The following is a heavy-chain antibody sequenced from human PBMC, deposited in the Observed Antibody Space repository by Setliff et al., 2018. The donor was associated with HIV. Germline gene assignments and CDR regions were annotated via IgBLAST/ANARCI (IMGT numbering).Heavy chain of an antibody. CDR3: AKAARDYYDSSGQPSDAFDI. D-gene: IGHD3-22*01. CDR2: ISGSAGST. Sequence: GGSLRLSCAASGFTFSSYAMSWVRQAPGKGLDWVSAISGSAGSTYYADSVKGRFTISRDNSKSTLYLQMNSLRAEDTAVYYCAKAARDYYDSSGQPSDAFDIWGQGTVVTVSS. V-gene: IGHV3-23*01. CDR1: GFTFSSYA. J-gene: IGHJ3*02.